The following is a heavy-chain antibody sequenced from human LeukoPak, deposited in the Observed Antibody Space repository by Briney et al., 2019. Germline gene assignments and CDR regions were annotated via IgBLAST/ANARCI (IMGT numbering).Heavy chain of an antibody. CDR3: AKVNWNCGEHS. Sequence: PGGSLRLSCAASGITVSSNYMSWVRQAPGRGLEWVSAIRDDGTWYADSVKGRFTISRDSSKNTLYLQMNSLRAEDTALYFCAKVNWNCGEHSWGQGTLVTVSS. CDR2: IRDDGT. CDR1: GITVSSNY. V-gene: IGHV3-53*01. J-gene: IGHJ4*02. D-gene: IGHD1-7*01.